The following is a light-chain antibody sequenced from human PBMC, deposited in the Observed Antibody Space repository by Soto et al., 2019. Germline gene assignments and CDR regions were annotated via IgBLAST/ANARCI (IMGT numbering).Light chain of an antibody. CDR1: QSLAYRDGNTY. J-gene: IGKJ1*01. V-gene: IGKV2-30*01. CDR2: QVS. Sequence: DVVMTQSPLSLPVTLGQPASISCRSSQSLAYRDGNTYLHWFQQRPGQSPRRLIYQVSNRDSGVPDRFSGSGSGTDFTLEISRVEAEDVGIYYCMQGTHWPCTFGQGTKVEIK. CDR3: MQGTHWPCT.